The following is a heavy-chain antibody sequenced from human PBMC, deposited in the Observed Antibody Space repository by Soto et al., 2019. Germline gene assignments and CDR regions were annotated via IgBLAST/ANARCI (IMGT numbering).Heavy chain of an antibody. Sequence: LSLTCAVSGCSISSGGYYWSWIRQHPGKGLEWIGYIYYSGSTYYNPSLKSRVTISVDTSKNQFSLKLSSVTAADTAVYYCARAHYDFWSALDYWGQGTLVTVSS. J-gene: IGHJ4*02. CDR2: IYYSGST. CDR3: ARAHYDFWSALDY. CDR1: GCSISSGGYY. D-gene: IGHD3-3*01. V-gene: IGHV4-31*11.